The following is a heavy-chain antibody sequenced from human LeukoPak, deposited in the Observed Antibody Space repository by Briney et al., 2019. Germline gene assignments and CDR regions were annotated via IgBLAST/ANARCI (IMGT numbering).Heavy chain of an antibody. CDR3: ATSYFGSVY. CDR1: GFTFSSYA. V-gene: IGHV3-23*01. D-gene: IGHD3-10*01. Sequence: TGGSLRLSCAASGFTFSSYAMSWVRQAPGKGLEWVSAISGSASSTYYADSVKGRFTISRDNAKNTLYLQMNSLRAEDTAVYYCATSYFGSVYWGQGTLVTVSS. J-gene: IGHJ4*02. CDR2: ISGSASST.